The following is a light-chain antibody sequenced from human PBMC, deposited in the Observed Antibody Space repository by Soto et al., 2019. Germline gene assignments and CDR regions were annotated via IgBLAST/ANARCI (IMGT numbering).Light chain of an antibody. CDR1: QDISSY. CDR2: AAS. V-gene: IGKV1-9*01. Sequence: IQLTQSPSSLSASVGDRVTITCRASQDISSYLAWYQKRPGKAPKLLIYAASTLQRGAPSRFSGSGSGTDFTLTISSLQPEDFATYYCQQLNSYLWTFGQGTKV. CDR3: QQLNSYLWT. J-gene: IGKJ1*01.